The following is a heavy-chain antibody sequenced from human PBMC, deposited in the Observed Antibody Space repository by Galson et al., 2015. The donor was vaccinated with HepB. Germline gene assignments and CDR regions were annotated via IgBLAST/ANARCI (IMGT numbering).Heavy chain of an antibody. CDR1: GYSFTSYW. J-gene: IGHJ3*02. CDR2: IYPGDSDT. CDR3: ARGTTLYYYDILTGQGPFDAFNI. D-gene: IGHD3-9*01. Sequence: QSGAEVKKPGESPKISCKGSGYSFTSYWIGWVRQMPGKGLEWMGIIYPGDSDTRYSPSFQGQVTISADKSISTAYLQWSSLKASDTAMYYCARGTTLYYYDILTGQGPFDAFNIWGQGTMVTVSS. V-gene: IGHV5-51*01.